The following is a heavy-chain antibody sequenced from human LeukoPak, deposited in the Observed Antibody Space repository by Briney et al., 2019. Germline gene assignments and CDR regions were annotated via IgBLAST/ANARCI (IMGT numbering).Heavy chain of an antibody. D-gene: IGHD6-13*01. CDR1: GFTFSSYG. CDR3: ARRGIAAAGYFDY. Sequence: GGSLRLSCAASGFTFSSYGMHWVRQAPGKGLEWVAVIWYDGSNKYYADSVKGRFTISRDNSKNTLYLQMNGLRAEDTAVYYCARRGIAAAGYFDYWGQGTLVTVSS. J-gene: IGHJ4*02. V-gene: IGHV3-33*01. CDR2: IWYDGSNK.